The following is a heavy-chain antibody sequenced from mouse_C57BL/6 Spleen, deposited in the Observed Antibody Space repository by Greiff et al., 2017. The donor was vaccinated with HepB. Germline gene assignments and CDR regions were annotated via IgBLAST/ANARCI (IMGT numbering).Heavy chain of an antibody. D-gene: IGHD1-1*01. Sequence: EVQLQQSGPELVKPGASVKISCKASGYSFTGYYMHWVKQSPGKGLEWIGEINPSTGGTTYNQKFKAKATLTVDKSSSTAYMQLNSLTSEDSAVYYCARSDYYGSSHWYLDDWGKGTSVTVSS. J-gene: IGHJ1*03. CDR1: GYSFTGYY. V-gene: IGHV1-42*01. CDR2: INPSTGGT. CDR3: ARSDYYGSSHWYLDD.